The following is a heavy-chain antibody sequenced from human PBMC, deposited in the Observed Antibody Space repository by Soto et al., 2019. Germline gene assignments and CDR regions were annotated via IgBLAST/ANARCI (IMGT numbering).Heavy chain of an antibody. V-gene: IGHV3-7*01. CDR2: IKQDGSEK. CDR1: GFTFSSYW. D-gene: IGHD2-15*01. CDR3: TRDDTPSDY. Sequence: GGSLRLSCEASGFTFSSYWMSWVRQAPGKGLEWVANIKQDGSEKYYVDSVKGRFTISRDNAKKSLYLQMNNLRVEDTAVYYCTRDDTPSDYWGQGTLVTVSS. J-gene: IGHJ4*02.